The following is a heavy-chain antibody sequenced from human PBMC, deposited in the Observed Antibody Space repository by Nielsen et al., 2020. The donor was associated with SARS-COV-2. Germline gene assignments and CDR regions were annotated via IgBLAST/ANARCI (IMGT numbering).Heavy chain of an antibody. CDR3: ARGYCSGGSCYPDY. J-gene: IGHJ4*02. Sequence: WIRQPPGKGLEWVAVISYDGSNKYYADSVKGRFTISRDNSKNTLYLQMNSLRAEDTAVYYCARGYCSGGSCYPDYWGQGTLVTVSS. D-gene: IGHD2-15*01. CDR2: ISYDGSNK. V-gene: IGHV3-33*05.